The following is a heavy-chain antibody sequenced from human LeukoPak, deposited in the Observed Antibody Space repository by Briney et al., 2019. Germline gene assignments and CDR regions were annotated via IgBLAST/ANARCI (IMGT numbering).Heavy chain of an antibody. CDR1: GFTFSSYW. D-gene: IGHD3-22*01. J-gene: IGHJ1*01. Sequence: QTGGSLRLSCAASGFTFSSYWMHWVRQAPGKGLVWVSRIKSDGSTNYADSVEGRFTISRDNAKNTLSLQMNSLRAEDTGVYYCARAPSEIGGYYPEYFRHWGQGTLVTVSS. V-gene: IGHV3-74*01. CDR2: IKSDGST. CDR3: ARAPSEIGGYYPEYFRH.